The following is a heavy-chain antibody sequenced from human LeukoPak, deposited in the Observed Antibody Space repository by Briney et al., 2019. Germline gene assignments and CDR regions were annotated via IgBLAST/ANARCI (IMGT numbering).Heavy chain of an antibody. D-gene: IGHD2-15*01. V-gene: IGHV1-2*02. Sequence: ASVKVSCKTSGYTFTGYYMHWVRQAPGQGLEWMGWINPNSGGTNYAQKFQGRVTMTRDTSISTAYMELSRLRSDDTAVYYCARERSLTSCYDYWGQGTLVTVSS. CDR1: GYTFTGYY. J-gene: IGHJ4*02. CDR3: ARERSLTSCYDY. CDR2: INPNSGGT.